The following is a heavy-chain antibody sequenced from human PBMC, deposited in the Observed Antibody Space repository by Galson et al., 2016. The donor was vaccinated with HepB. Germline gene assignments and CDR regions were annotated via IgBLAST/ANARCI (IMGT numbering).Heavy chain of an antibody. CDR2: IPYSGST. D-gene: IGHD1-26*01. CDR3: ARLSFRGSYFSGILKAGCFDP. V-gene: IGHV4-39*01. Sequence: SETLSLTCTVSSDSISGSSSYWGWIRQPPGKGLEWIGSIPYSGSTYYNPSLKSRVTISVDTSKNQFSLKLSSVTAADTAVYYCARLSFRGSYFSGILKAGCFDPWGQGTLVTVSS. J-gene: IGHJ5*02. CDR1: SDSISGSSSY.